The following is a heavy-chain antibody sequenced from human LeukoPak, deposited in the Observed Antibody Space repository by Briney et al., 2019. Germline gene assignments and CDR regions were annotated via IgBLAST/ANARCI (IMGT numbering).Heavy chain of an antibody. D-gene: IGHD6-13*01. CDR2: ISSTSTYI. CDR3: ARDRRAAAGRYFQH. CDR1: GFTFSSHT. Sequence: GGSLRLSCAASGFTFSSHTMNWVRQAPGKGLDSGKGLEWVASISSTSTYIYYPDSVKGRFTISRDNAKNSLYLQMNSLRSEDTAVYYCARDRRAAAGRYFQHWGQGTLVTVSS. J-gene: IGHJ1*01. V-gene: IGHV3-21*04.